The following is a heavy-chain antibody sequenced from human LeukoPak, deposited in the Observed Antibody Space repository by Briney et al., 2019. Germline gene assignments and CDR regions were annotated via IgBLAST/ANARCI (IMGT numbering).Heavy chain of an antibody. V-gene: IGHV1-2*02. J-gene: IGHJ4*02. CDR2: INPNSGDT. CDR1: GYTFTGYY. D-gene: IGHD3-9*01. Sequence: GASVKVSCKASGYTFTGYYIHWVRQAPGQGLEWMGWINPNSGDTNYALKLQGRVTMTRDLSISTAYMELTRLRSDDTAVFSCARGYYDILTGYPPLYYFDYWGQGSLVTVSS. CDR3: ARGYYDILTGYPPLYYFDY.